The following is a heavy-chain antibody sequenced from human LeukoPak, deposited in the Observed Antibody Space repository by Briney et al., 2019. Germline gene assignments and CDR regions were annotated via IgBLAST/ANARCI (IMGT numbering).Heavy chain of an antibody. D-gene: IGHD6-19*01. Sequence: GGSLRLSCVASGFTFSSYSMNWVRQAPGKGLEWVAGINWNGGSTGYADSVKGRFTISRDNAKNSLHLQMNSLRAEDTALYLCARGDSSGWYFDHWGQGTLVTVSS. CDR2: INWNGGST. J-gene: IGHJ4*02. CDR3: ARGDSSGWYFDH. V-gene: IGHV3-20*01. CDR1: GFTFSSYS.